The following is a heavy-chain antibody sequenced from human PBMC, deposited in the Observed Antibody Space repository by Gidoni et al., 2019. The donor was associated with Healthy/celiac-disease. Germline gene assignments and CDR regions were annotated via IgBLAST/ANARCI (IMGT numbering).Heavy chain of an antibody. CDR1: AGSIRSSRSY. Sequence: QLQLQESGPGLVKHSETLSLTCTVSAGSIRSSRSYWGWIRPPPGKGLEWIGSIYSSGSTYYNPALKGRVTISVDTSKNQFSLKLSAVTAADTAVYYCARPRGYSSGWNDAFDIWGQGTMVTVSS. D-gene: IGHD6-19*01. CDR3: ARPRGYSSGWNDAFDI. J-gene: IGHJ3*02. V-gene: IGHV4-39*01. CDR2: IYSSGST.